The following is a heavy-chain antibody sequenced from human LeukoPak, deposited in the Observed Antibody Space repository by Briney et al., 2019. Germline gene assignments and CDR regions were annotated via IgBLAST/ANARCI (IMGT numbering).Heavy chain of an antibody. CDR3: ARDDTMVRGYADW. CDR2: INSDGSST. V-gene: IGHV3-74*01. CDR1: GFTFSSYW. D-gene: IGHD3-10*01. Sequence: GGSLRLSCAASGFTFSSYWMHWVRQAPGKGLVWVSRINSDGSSTSYADSVKGRFTISRDNAKNTLYLQMNSLIAEDTGMYYCARDDTMVRGYADWWGQGTLVTVSS. J-gene: IGHJ4*02.